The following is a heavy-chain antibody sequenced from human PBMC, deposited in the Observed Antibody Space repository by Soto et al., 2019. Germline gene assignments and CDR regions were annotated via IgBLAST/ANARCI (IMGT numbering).Heavy chain of an antibody. D-gene: IGHD4-17*01. Sequence: EVQLVESGGGLVKPGGSLRLSCAASGFTFSSYSMNWVCQAPGKGLEWVSSISSSSSYIYYADSVKGRFTISRDNAKNSLYLQMNSLRAEDTAVYYCARETAVTTGYWGQGTLVTVSS. CDR2: ISSSSSYI. CDR3: ARETAVTTGY. V-gene: IGHV3-21*01. CDR1: GFTFSSYS. J-gene: IGHJ4*02.